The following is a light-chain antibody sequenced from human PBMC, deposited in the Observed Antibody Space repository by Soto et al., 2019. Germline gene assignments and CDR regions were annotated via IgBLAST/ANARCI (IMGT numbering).Light chain of an antibody. V-gene: IGKV1-12*01. Sequence: DIQMTQSPSSVSASVGDRVTITCRASQGISSWLAWYQQKPGKAPKLLIYAASTLESGVPSRFSGSGSGTEFTLTISSLQAEDVAVYYCQQYFTSPWTFGQGTKVEI. CDR3: QQYFTSPWT. CDR2: AAS. CDR1: QGISSW. J-gene: IGKJ1*01.